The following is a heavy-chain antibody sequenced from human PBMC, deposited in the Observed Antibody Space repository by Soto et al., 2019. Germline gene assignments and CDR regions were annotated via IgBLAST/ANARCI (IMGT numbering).Heavy chain of an antibody. CDR2: ISSSSSYI. Sequence: LRLSCAASGFAFSSYSMNWVRQAPGKGLEWVSSISSSSSYIYYADSVKGRFTISRDNAKNSLYLQMNSLRAEDTAVYYCARVGQLPYYYYVIDVWGEGTKVTVYS. J-gene: IGHJ6*04. V-gene: IGHV3-21*01. CDR1: GFAFSSYS. CDR3: ARVGQLPYYYYVIDV. D-gene: IGHD1-26*01.